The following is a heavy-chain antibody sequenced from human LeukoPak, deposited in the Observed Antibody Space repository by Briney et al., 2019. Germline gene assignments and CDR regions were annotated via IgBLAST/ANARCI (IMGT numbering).Heavy chain of an antibody. J-gene: IGHJ1*01. D-gene: IGHD3-22*01. CDR1: GFTFSSYW. CDR3: AKDAYYYDSSGYYYTVRYFQH. CDR2: ISSSSSYI. Sequence: GGSLRLSCAASGFTFSSYWMHWVRQAPGKGLEWVSSISSSSSYIYYADSVKGRFTISRDNAKNSLYLQMNSLRAEDTAVYYCAKDAYYYDSSGYYYTVRYFQHWGQGTLVTVSS. V-gene: IGHV3-21*04.